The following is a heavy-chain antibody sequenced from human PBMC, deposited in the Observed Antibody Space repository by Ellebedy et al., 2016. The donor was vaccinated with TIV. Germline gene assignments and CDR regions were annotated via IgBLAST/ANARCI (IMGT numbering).Heavy chain of an antibody. CDR2: ISSSSSYI. Sequence: PGGSLRLSCAASGFTFSSYSMNWVRQAPGKGLEWVSAISSSSSYIYYADSVKGRFTISRDNAKNALYLQMNSLRAEDTAVYYCAREVDTAMVHGMDVWGQGTTVTFSS. J-gene: IGHJ6*02. D-gene: IGHD5-18*01. CDR1: GFTFSSYS. V-gene: IGHV3-21*04. CDR3: AREVDTAMVHGMDV.